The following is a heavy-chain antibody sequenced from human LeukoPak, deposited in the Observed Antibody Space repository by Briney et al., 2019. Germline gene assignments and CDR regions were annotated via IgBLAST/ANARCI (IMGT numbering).Heavy chain of an antibody. CDR1: GFTFSSHA. CDR2: ISGSGSSA. J-gene: IGHJ5*02. Sequence: GGSLRLSCIASGFTFSSHAMSWVRQAPGKGLEWVSAISGSGSSAYYADSVEGRFTTSRDNSRNTLSLQMNSLRVEDTALYYCARDRQASAPHVRFDPWGQGTLVTVSS. D-gene: IGHD6-13*01. CDR3: ARDRQASAPHVRFDP. V-gene: IGHV3-23*01.